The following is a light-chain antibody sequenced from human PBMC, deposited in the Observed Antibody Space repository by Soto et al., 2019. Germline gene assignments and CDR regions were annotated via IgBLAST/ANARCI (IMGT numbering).Light chain of an antibody. CDR3: QHYNSYPWT. CDR2: DAS. V-gene: IGKV1-5*01. Sequence: DIQMTQSPSSLSASVGDRVTITCRASQSISSYLNWYQQKPGKAPKLLIFDASSLESGVPSRFSGSGSGTEFTLTISSLQPDDFATYCCQHYNSYPWTFGQGTKVDIK. CDR1: QSISSY. J-gene: IGKJ1*01.